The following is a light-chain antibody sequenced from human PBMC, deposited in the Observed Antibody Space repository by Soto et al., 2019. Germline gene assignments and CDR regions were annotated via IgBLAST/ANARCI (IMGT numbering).Light chain of an antibody. CDR3: QQYGSSPRFT. Sequence: EIVLTQSPGTLSLSPGERATLSCRASHSVSSSYLAWYQQKPGQAPRLLIYGASSRATGIPDRFSGSGSGTDFTLTISRLEPEDFAVYYYQQYGSSPRFTFGPGTKVDIK. CDR2: GAS. J-gene: IGKJ3*01. CDR1: HSVSSSY. V-gene: IGKV3-20*01.